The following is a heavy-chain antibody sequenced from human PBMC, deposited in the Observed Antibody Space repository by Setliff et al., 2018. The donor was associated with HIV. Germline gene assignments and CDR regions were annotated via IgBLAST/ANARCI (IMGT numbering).Heavy chain of an antibody. Sequence: SETLSLTCSVSGGSISSYYWSWIRQPPGKGLEWIGYIYYSGSTNYNPSLKSRVTISVDTSKNQFSLKLSSVTAADTAVYYCARHKSQPYYFDYWGQGTLVTVSS. V-gene: IGHV4-59*08. CDR2: IYYSGST. CDR1: GGSISSYY. CDR3: ARHKSQPYYFDY. J-gene: IGHJ4*02.